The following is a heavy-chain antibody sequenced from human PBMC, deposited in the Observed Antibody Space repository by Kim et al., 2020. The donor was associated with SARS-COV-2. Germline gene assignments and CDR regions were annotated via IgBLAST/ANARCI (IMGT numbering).Heavy chain of an antibody. CDR2: ISFDGNND. D-gene: IGHD3-10*01. CDR3: AGAHYYGSGSFYHFHY. J-gene: IGHJ4*02. V-gene: IGHV3-30-3*01. CDR1: GFTFNTYT. Sequence: GGSLRLSCAASGFTFNTYTMNWVRQAPGRGLEWVAAISFDGNNDYYAGSVKGRFTISRDTSKNTLYVQMDSLRPEDTAVYYCAGAHYYGSGSFYHFHYWGQGTLVTVSS.